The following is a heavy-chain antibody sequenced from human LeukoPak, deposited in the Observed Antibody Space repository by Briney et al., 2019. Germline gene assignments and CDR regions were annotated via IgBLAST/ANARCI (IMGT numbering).Heavy chain of an antibody. J-gene: IGHJ5*02. CDR3: ASSYQLLSSFDP. Sequence: NPSETLSLTCTVAGGSISSSSYYWGCIRQPPGKGLEWIGSIYYSGSTYYNPSLKSRVTISVDTSKNQFSLKLSYVTAADTAVYYCASSYQLLSSFDPSGQGTLDTVSS. CDR1: GGSISSSSYY. CDR2: IYYSGST. V-gene: IGHV4-39*01. D-gene: IGHD2-2*01.